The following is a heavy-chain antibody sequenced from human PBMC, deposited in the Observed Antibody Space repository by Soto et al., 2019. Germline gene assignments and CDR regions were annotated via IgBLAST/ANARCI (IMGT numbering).Heavy chain of an antibody. CDR1: GFAFNNYW. D-gene: IGHD3-3*01. Sequence: GGSLRLSCAASGFAFNNYWMSWVRQAPGQGPEWVASIKYDGSERYYVDSVKGRFTVSRDNAKNSLSMHLNSLRADDTAVYYCVRDVGPITIFGEALSGYFDSWGQGTLVTVSS. J-gene: IGHJ4*02. V-gene: IGHV3-7*03. CDR3: VRDVGPITIFGEALSGYFDS. CDR2: IKYDGSER.